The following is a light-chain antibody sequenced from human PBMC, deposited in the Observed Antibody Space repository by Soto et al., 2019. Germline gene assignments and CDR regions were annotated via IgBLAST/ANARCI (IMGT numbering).Light chain of an antibody. V-gene: IGKV3-20*01. J-gene: IGKJ1*01. CDR3: QQYGSSGT. Sequence: EIVXTXXPXXLXLXPGERATLSCRASQSVSNNYLAWYQQKPGQAPRLLIYGASNRATGIPDRFSGSGSGTDFTLTISRLEPEDFAVYYCQQYGSSGTFGQGTKV. CDR2: GAS. CDR1: QSVSNNY.